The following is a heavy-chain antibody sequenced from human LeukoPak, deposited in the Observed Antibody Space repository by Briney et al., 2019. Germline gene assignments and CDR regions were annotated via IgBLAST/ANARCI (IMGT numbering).Heavy chain of an antibody. V-gene: IGHV4-39*01. CDR3: AKAGVRYFDSSGLYAFDF. CDR2: IYYSGST. Sequence: SETLSLTCAVSGGSISSTSYYWAWIRQPPGKGLEWIGTIYYSGSTYHNPSLKSRVTLSVDTSRNQFSLRLSSVNAADTAVYYCAKAGVRYFDSSGLYAFDFWGQGTTVTVSS. D-gene: IGHD3-22*01. CDR1: GGSISSTSYY. J-gene: IGHJ3*01.